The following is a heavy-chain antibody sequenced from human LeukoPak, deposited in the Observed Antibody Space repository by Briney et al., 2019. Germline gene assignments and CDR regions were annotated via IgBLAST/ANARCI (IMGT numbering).Heavy chain of an antibody. V-gene: IGHV4-39*01. CDR3: AKAGVRYFDSSGLYAFDF. CDR2: IYYSGST. Sequence: SETLSLTCAVSGGSISSTSYYWAWIRQPPGKGLEWIGTIYYSGSTYHNPSLKSRVTLSVDTSRNQFSLRLSSVNAADTAVYYCAKAGVRYFDSSGLYAFDFWGQGTTVTVSS. D-gene: IGHD3-22*01. CDR1: GGSISSTSYY. J-gene: IGHJ3*01.